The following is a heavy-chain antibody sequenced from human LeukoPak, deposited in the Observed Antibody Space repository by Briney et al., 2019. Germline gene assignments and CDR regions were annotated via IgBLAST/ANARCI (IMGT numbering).Heavy chain of an antibody. J-gene: IGHJ3*02. V-gene: IGHV5-51*01. CDR2: IYPGDSDT. CDR3: ARQRVYSGTSALYAFDI. Sequence: GESLKISCKGSGYNFATYWIGWVRQMPGKSLEWMGIIYPGDSDTRYSPSFQGQVTISADKSISTAYLQWSSLKASDTAMYYCARQRVYSGTSALYAFDIWGQGTMVTVSS. CDR1: GYNFATYW. D-gene: IGHD4-23*01.